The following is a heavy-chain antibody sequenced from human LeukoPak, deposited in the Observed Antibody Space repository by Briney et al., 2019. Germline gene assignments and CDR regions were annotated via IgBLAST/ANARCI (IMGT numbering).Heavy chain of an antibody. J-gene: IGHJ4*02. CDR2: IYYSGST. Sequence: SETLSLTCTVSGGSISSYYWSWLRQPPGKGLEWIGYIYYSGSTNYNPSLKSRVTISVDTSKNQFSLKLSSVTAADTAVYYCARDSPRSDTAFGYWGQGTLVTVSS. CDR3: ARDSPRSDTAFGY. CDR1: GGSISSYY. V-gene: IGHV4-59*01. D-gene: IGHD5-18*01.